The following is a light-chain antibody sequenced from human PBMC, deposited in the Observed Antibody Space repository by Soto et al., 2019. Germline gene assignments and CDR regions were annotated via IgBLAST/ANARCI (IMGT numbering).Light chain of an antibody. CDR2: AAA. CDR1: QSITTY. J-gene: IGKJ1*01. V-gene: IGKV1-39*01. CDR3: QQSDSTPWT. Sequence: DIQMTQSQCSLSASVGDRVTLTCRASQSITTYFNGYQQKPWEAPKLLIYAAASLESGVPTTLRSGGSRTNFTLTLSSLQPEDFANYYCQQSDSTPWTFGQGTKVEI.